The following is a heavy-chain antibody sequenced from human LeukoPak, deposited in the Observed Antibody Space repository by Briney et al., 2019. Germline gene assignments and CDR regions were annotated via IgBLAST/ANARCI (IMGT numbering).Heavy chain of an antibody. D-gene: IGHD6-13*01. Sequence: PGGSLRLSCAASGFSFKDYYFSWIRQAPGKGLEWVSFINVNGGAMYYADFVKGRFTISRDNAKSSLYLEMNSLRVEDTAVYYCARGPRILAAGSYYFDYWGQGSLVTVSS. CDR1: GFSFKDYY. V-gene: IGHV3-11*01. CDR3: ARGPRILAAGSYYFDY. CDR2: INVNGGAM. J-gene: IGHJ4*02.